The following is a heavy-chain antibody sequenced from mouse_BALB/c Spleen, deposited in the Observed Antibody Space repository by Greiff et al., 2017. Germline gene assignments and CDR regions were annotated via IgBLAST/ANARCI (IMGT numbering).Heavy chain of an antibody. CDR2: ISYSGST. D-gene: IGHD2-1*01. V-gene: IGHV3-2*02. Sequence: VQLQQSGPGLVKPSQSLSLTCTVTGYSITSDYAWNWIRQFPGNKLEWMGYISYSGSTSYNPSLKSRISITRDTSKNQFFLQLNSVTTEDTATYYCARGGNYLYYAMDYWGQGTSVTVSS. CDR3: ARGGNYLYYAMDY. CDR1: GYSITSDYA. J-gene: IGHJ4*01.